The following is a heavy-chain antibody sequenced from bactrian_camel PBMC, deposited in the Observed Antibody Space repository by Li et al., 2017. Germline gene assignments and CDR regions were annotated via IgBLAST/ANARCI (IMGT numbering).Heavy chain of an antibody. J-gene: IGHJ4*01. Sequence: QLVESGGDSVQAGGSLRVSCAASGYIYSPYCMAWFRQAAGKGREGVATFYTGVNSTYYADSVKGRFTISLDNAKNVLFLQMNSLKPEDTAMYSCVARWGECPDSGGSWYSYGWWARGPRSPSP. CDR1: GYIYSPYC. CDR2: FYTGVNST. D-gene: IGHD6*01. V-gene: IGHV3S28*01.